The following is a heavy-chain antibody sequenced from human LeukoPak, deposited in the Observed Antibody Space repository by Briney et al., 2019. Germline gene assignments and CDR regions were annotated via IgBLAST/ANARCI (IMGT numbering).Heavy chain of an antibody. J-gene: IGHJ4*02. Sequence: ASVKVSCKASGYTFTSYYMHWVRQAPGQGLEWMGWINPNSGGTNYAQKFQGRVTMTRDTSISTAYMELSRLRSDDTAVYYCARDSRITMIVVVNPLNYWGQGTLVTVSS. D-gene: IGHD3-22*01. CDR1: GYTFTSYY. CDR3: ARDSRITMIVVVNPLNY. CDR2: INPNSGGT. V-gene: IGHV1-2*02.